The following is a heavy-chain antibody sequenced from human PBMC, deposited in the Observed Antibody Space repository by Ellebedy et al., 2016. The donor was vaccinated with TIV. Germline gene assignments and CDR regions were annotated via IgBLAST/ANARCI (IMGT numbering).Heavy chain of an antibody. J-gene: IGHJ6*03. CDR3: ARDNQGDFDDSTGYISYHHYMDV. CDR2: IIPMFGTT. D-gene: IGHD3-22*01. Sequence: SVKVSCXASGVTFNSYAFSWVRQAPGHGLEWVGWIIPMFGTTDYAQKLQGRVTITADESSSTAYMELSSLRSDDTAVYYCARDNQGDFDDSTGYISYHHYMDVWGKGTTVTVSS. CDR1: GVTFNSYA. V-gene: IGHV1-69*13.